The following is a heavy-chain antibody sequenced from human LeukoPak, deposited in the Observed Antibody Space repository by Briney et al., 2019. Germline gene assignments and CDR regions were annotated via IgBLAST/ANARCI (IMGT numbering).Heavy chain of an antibody. J-gene: IGHJ4*02. D-gene: IGHD5/OR15-5a*01. Sequence: ASVKVSCKASGYTFTSYGISWVRQATGQGLEWMGWMNPNSGNTGYAQKFQGRVTMTRNTSISTAYMELSSLRSEDTAVYYCARGPFYDWTYYFDYWGQGTLVTVSS. CDR3: ARGPFYDWTYYFDY. V-gene: IGHV1-8*02. CDR2: MNPNSGNT. CDR1: GYTFTSYG.